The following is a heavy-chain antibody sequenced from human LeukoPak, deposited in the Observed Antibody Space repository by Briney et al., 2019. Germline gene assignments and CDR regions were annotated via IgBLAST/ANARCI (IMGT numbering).Heavy chain of an antibody. CDR2: ISAYNGNT. D-gene: IGHD3-10*01. V-gene: IGHV1-18*01. CDR1: GYTFTSYG. CDR3: ARASGSSAVPFDY. J-gene: IGHJ4*02. Sequence: ASVKVSCKASGYTFTSYGISWVRQAPGQGLEWMGWISAYNGNTNYAQKLQGRVTMTRGTSTSTLYMELSSLTSEDTAVYYCARASGSSAVPFDYWGQGTLVTVSS.